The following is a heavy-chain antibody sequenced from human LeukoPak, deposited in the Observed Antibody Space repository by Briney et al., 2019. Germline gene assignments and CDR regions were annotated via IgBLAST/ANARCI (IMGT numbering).Heavy chain of an antibody. J-gene: IGHJ4*02. D-gene: IGHD1-26*01. CDR1: GSPFNNYW. CDR3: VRQGLQSGTYPAY. CDR2: RYPDGSAS. V-gene: IGHV5-51*01. Sequence: GESLKISCKAPGSPFNNYWIGWVRRGPGRGLEWMGMRYPDGSASTYHPSFEGRVTISADQSVTTAYLEWNSLKASDTALYYCVRQGLQSGTYPAYWGPGTLVTVSS.